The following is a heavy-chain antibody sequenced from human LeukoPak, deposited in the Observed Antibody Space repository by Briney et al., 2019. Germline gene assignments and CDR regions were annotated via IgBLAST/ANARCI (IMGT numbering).Heavy chain of an antibody. V-gene: IGHV4-59*08. J-gene: IGHJ4*02. D-gene: IGHD6-13*01. CDR2: NYYSGST. CDR3: ARLRVGSSSWYFDY. CDR1: GGSISSYY. Sequence: SETLSLTCTVSGGSISSYYWSWIRQPPGKGLEWIGCNYYSGSTNYNPSLKSRVTISVDTSKNQFSLKLSSVTAADTAVYYCARLRVGSSSWYFDYWGQGTLVTVSS.